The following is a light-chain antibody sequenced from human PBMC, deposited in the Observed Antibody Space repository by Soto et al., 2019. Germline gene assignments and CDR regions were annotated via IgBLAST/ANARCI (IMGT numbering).Light chain of an antibody. CDR2: DAS. Sequence: EIVLTQSPVTLSLSPGERATLSCRASQSISSYLAWYQQTPGQAPRLLIYDASNRATGIPARFSGSGSGTDFTLTSSSLEPEDFAVYFCQQRGNWPPITFGQGTRLEIK. V-gene: IGKV3-11*01. CDR3: QQRGNWPPIT. CDR1: QSISSY. J-gene: IGKJ5*01.